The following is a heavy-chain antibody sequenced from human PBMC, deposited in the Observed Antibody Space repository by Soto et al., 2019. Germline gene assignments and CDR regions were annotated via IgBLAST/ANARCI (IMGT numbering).Heavy chain of an antibody. CDR2: ISSYGSDT. CDR3: ASNYAYAEGYSWYGIDF. D-gene: IGHD3-16*01. Sequence: VQLVESGGGLVLPGGSLRLSCAASGFTFSSYWMHWVRQAPGKGLVWVSRISSYGSDTHYADSVKGRFTISRDNAKNTLYLQMNSLRADDTAVYYCASNYAYAEGYSWYGIDFWGPGTTVTVSS. CDR1: GFTFSSYW. J-gene: IGHJ6*02. V-gene: IGHV3-74*01.